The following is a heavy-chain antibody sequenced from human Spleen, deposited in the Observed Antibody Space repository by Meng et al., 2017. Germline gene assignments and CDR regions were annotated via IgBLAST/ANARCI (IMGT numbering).Heavy chain of an antibody. D-gene: IGHD2-15*01. V-gene: IGHV3-20*04. Sequence: GESLKISCAASGFTFDDYGMSWVRQAPGKGLEWVSGINWNGGSTGYADSVKGRFTISRDNAKTTVYLQMNSLRAEDTAVYYCARGKQISDYWGQGTLVTVSS. CDR2: INWNGGST. CDR3: ARGKQISDY. J-gene: IGHJ4*02. CDR1: GFTFDDYG.